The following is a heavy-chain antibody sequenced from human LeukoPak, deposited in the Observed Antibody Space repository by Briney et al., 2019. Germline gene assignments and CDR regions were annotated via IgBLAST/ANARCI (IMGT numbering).Heavy chain of an antibody. CDR2: IYTSGST. V-gene: IGHV4-4*07. CDR1: GGSISSYY. J-gene: IGHJ4*02. Sequence: ASETLSLTCTVSGGSISSYYWSWIRQPAGKGLEWIGRIYTSGSTNYNPSLKSRVTMSVDTSKNQFSLKLSSVTAADTAVYYCARGGGLGISGDYFDYWGQGTLVTVSS. CDR3: ARGGGLGISGDYFDY. D-gene: IGHD7-27*01.